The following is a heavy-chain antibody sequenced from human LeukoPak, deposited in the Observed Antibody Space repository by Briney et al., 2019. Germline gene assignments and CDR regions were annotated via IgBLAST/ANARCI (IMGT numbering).Heavy chain of an antibody. J-gene: IGHJ4*02. Sequence: GGSLRLSCTASGFTFGDYAMSWVRQAPGKGLEWGSSISSSSSYIYYADSVKGRFTISRDNAKNSLYLQMNSLRAEDTAVYYCARDSGEFWGYSYGYGYWGQGTLVTVSS. CDR2: ISSSSSYI. CDR1: GFTFGDYA. CDR3: ARDSGEFWGYSYGYGY. V-gene: IGHV3-21*01. D-gene: IGHD5-18*01.